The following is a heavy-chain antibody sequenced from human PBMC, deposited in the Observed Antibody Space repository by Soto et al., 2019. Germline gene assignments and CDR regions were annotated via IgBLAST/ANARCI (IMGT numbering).Heavy chain of an antibody. CDR1: GFTFSSYG. CDR3: ARAPRGIVVVPAARRADYYYYYGMDV. J-gene: IGHJ6*02. Sequence: PGGSLRLSCAASGFTFSSYGMHWVRQAPGKGLEWVAVIWYDGSNKYYADSVKGRFTISRDNSKNTLYLQMNSLRAEDTAVYYCARAPRGIVVVPAARRADYYYYYGMDVWGQGTTVTSP. D-gene: IGHD2-2*01. V-gene: IGHV3-33*01. CDR2: IWYDGSNK.